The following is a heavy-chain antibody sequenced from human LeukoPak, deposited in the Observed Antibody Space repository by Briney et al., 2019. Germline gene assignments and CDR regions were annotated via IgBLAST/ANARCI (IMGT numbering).Heavy chain of an antibody. CDR2: INAGKGNT. CDR1: GYTFTSYN. V-gene: IGHV1-3*01. CDR3: ARASRSWYVSLYYFDY. Sequence: GASVKVSCKASGYTFTSYNIHWVRQAPGQRLEWMGRINAGKGNTEYSQKFQGRDIITRDTSASTAYMELRSLRSDDTAVYYCARASRSWYVSLYYFDYWGQGTLVTVSS. D-gene: IGHD6-13*01. J-gene: IGHJ4*02.